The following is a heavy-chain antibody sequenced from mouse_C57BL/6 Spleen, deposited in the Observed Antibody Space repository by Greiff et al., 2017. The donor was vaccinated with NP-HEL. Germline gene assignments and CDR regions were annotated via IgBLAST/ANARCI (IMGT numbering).Heavy chain of an antibody. CDR1: GFTFSSYA. V-gene: IGHV5-4*01. CDR3: ASTTRDAMDY. CDR2: ISDGGSYT. J-gene: IGHJ4*01. Sequence: VQLKESGGGLVKPGGSLKLSCAASGFTFSSYAMSWVRQTPEKRLEWVATISDGGSYTYYPDNVKGRFTISRDNAKNNLYLQMSHLKSEDTAMYYCASTTRDAMDYWGQGTSVTVSS. D-gene: IGHD1-1*01.